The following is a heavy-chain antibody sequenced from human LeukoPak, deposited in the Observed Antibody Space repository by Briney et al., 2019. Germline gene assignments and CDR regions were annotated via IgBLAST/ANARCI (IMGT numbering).Heavy chain of an antibody. CDR1: GFTFTNAW. CDR3: STLTSRGLSDS. V-gene: IGHV3-15*07. D-gene: IGHD1-20*01. J-gene: IGHJ4*02. Sequence: GGSLRLSCEASGFTFTNAWMNWVRQAPGKGLEWVGRIKSKADGETIDYAAPVKGRFTFSRDDSKNMLYLQMNSLKSEDTAAYYCSTLTSRGLSDSWGQGTLVTVSS. CDR2: IKSKADGETI.